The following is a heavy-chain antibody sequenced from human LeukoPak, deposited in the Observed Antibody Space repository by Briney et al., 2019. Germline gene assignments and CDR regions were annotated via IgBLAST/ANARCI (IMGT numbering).Heavy chain of an antibody. CDR3: ARDSEGYYDSSGYQDWFDP. CDR2: INPSGGST. D-gene: IGHD3-22*01. J-gene: IGHJ5*02. V-gene: IGHV1-46*01. CDR1: GYTFTSYY. Sequence: GASVKVSCKASGYTFTSYYMHWVRQAPGQGLEWMGIINPSGGSTSYAQKLQGRVTMTRDTSTSTVYMELSSLRSEDTAVYYCARDSEGYYDSSGYQDWFDPWGQGTLVTVSS.